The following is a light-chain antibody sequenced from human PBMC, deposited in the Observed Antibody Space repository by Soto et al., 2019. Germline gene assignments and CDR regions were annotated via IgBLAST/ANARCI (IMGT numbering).Light chain of an antibody. J-gene: IGLJ2*01. Sequence: QSALTQPASVSGSPGQSITISCTGTTSDVGSYNYVSWYQQHPGKAPKLIIYEVFDRPLGVSNRFSGSKSGNTASLTISGLQAEDDADYYCSSFAGSPVVFGGGTKLTVL. CDR2: EVF. V-gene: IGLV2-14*01. CDR3: SSFAGSPVV. CDR1: TSDVGSYNY.